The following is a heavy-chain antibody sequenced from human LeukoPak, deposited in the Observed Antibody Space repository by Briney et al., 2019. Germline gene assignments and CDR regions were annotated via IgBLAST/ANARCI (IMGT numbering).Heavy chain of an antibody. D-gene: IGHD3-10*01. Sequence: GGSLRLSCAASAVMSSRSWMNWVRQAPGKGLEWVSGISGSGGNTYYADSVRGRFTISRDNSKNTLDLQMNSLRAEDTAVYYCAKARGVDAFDMWGQGTMVTVSS. CDR2: ISGSGGNT. CDR3: AKARGVDAFDM. CDR1: AVMSSRSW. J-gene: IGHJ3*02. V-gene: IGHV3-23*01.